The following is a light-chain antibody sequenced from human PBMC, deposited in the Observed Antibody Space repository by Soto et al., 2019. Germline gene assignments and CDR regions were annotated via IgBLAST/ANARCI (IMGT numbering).Light chain of an antibody. J-gene: IGLJ2*01. V-gene: IGLV2-14*01. Sequence: QAVVTQPASVSGSPGQSITISCTGTSSDVGGYNYVSWYQQHPGKAPKVMIYDVSNRPSGVSNRFSGSKSGNTASLTISGLQAEDEADYYCSSYTSTSTDVVFGGGTKLTVL. CDR2: DVS. CDR3: SSYTSTSTDVV. CDR1: SSDVGGYNY.